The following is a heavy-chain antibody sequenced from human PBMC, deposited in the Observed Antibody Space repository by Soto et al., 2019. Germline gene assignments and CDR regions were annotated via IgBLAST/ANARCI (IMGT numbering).Heavy chain of an antibody. Sequence: SETLSLTCTVSGGSISSYYWSWIRQPPGKGLEWIGYMYYGGRTNYNPSLKSRVTISVDTSKMQVSLKLSSVTAADTAVYLSARGTPSPLIVRSSRGPWFDPWGQGTLVTVSS. D-gene: IGHD2-15*01. CDR3: ARGTPSPLIVRSSRGPWFDP. CDR1: GGSISSYY. J-gene: IGHJ5*02. V-gene: IGHV4-59*08. CDR2: MYYGGRT.